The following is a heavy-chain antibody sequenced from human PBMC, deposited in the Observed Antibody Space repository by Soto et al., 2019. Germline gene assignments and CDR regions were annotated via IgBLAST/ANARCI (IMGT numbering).Heavy chain of an antibody. J-gene: IGHJ4*02. Sequence: QVQLVQSGAEVKKPGSSVKVSCKASGGTFSSYTISWVRQAPGQGLEWMGRIIPILGIANYAQKFQGRVTFTADKSTSTAYVPLSSLRSEDTGVYYCARLQYSSAKGIDYWGQGTLVTVSS. CDR1: GGTFSSYT. V-gene: IGHV1-69*02. CDR2: IIPILGIA. D-gene: IGHD6-25*01. CDR3: ARLQYSSAKGIDY.